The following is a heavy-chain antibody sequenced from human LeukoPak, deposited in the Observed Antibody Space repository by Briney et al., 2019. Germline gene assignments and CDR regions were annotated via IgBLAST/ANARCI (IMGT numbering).Heavy chain of an antibody. CDR2: INHSGST. V-gene: IGHV4-34*01. Sequence: PSETLSLTCAVYGGSFSGYYWSWIRQPPGKGLEWIGEINHSGSTNYNPSLKSRVTISVDTSKNQFSLKLSSVTAADTAVYYCARLKVAAAGKRRNYYYYYMDVWGKGTTVTISS. J-gene: IGHJ6*03. CDR3: ARLKVAAAGKRRNYYYYYMDV. D-gene: IGHD6-13*01. CDR1: GGSFSGYY.